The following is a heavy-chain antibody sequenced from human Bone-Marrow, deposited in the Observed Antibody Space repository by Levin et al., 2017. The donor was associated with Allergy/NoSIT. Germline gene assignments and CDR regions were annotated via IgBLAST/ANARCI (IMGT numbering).Heavy chain of an antibody. CDR3: ARLARWSFDL. CDR2: LYDTGST. Sequence: PSETLSLTCTVSGYSISDYYWSWIRQPAGKGLEWIGRLYDTGSTNYNPSLKGRVTMSVDTSKNQFSLTLSSVTAADTAVYYCARLARWSFDLWGRGTLISVSA. J-gene: IGHJ2*01. V-gene: IGHV4-4*07. CDR1: GYSISDYY.